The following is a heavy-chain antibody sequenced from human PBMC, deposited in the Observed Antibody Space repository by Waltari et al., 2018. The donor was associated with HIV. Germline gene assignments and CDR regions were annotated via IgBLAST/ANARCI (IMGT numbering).Heavy chain of an antibody. CDR1: GFTFSSYS. D-gene: IGHD3-22*01. V-gene: IGHV3-21*01. CDR2: IGSSPSHI. CDR3: ARGYDSSATYPDY. Sequence: EVHLVESGGGLVKPGGSLRLSCAASGFTFSSYSMNWARQAPGKGLEWVSSIGSSPSHIFYADSVKGRFTISRDNAKNSLYLQMNSLRAEDTAVYYCARGYDSSATYPDYWGQGTLVTVSS. J-gene: IGHJ4*02.